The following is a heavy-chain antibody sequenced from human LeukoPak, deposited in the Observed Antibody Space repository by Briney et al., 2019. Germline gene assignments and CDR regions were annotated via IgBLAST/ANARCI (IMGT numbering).Heavy chain of an antibody. Sequence: GGSLRLSCAASGFSFSSHGMSWVRQAPGKGLEWVSGILGGAGSTYYADSVKGRFTISRDNSKNTLYLQMNSLRAEDTAVYYCARDSLEGSCYFDYWGQGTLVTVSS. CDR2: ILGGAGST. V-gene: IGHV3-23*01. D-gene: IGHD2-15*01. CDR1: GFSFSSHG. CDR3: ARDSLEGSCYFDY. J-gene: IGHJ4*02.